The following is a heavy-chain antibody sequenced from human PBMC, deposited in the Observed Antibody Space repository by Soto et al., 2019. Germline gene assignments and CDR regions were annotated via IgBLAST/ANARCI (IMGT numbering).Heavy chain of an antibody. CDR3: ATDPLGSWSLRFDN. D-gene: IGHD2-21*02. J-gene: IGHJ4*02. Sequence: EVQLVESGGALVKPGGSLRLSCVGTGFDFSDAWMSWVRQTPGKGLEWIARIKSTPDGGTTHTAKPLKGRFTISRDDSKSTLHLQMTGLKSEDTGVYFCATDPLGSWSLRFDNWGQGTQVTVSS. CDR1: GFDFSDAW. CDR2: IKSTPDGGTT. V-gene: IGHV3-15*02.